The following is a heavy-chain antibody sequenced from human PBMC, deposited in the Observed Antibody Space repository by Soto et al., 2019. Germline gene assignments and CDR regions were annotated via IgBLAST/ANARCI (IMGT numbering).Heavy chain of an antibody. J-gene: IGHJ6*03. V-gene: IGHV3-9*01. D-gene: IGHD3-10*01. Sequence: EVQLVESGGGLVQPGRSLRLSCAASGFTFDDYGMHWVRQAPGKGLEWVSGISWNSGSRGYADSVKGRFIISRDNAKNSLYLQMNSLRFEDTAFYYCAKGGVRGVNFYFYYTDVWGKGTTVTVSS. CDR1: GFTFDDYG. CDR3: AKGGVRGVNFYFYYTDV. CDR2: ISWNSGSR.